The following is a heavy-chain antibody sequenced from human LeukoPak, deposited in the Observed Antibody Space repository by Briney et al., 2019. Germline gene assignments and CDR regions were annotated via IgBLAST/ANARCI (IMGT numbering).Heavy chain of an antibody. D-gene: IGHD1-7*01. CDR2: IPYDGDNK. V-gene: IGHV3-30*09. CDR1: GFTFSSYA. Sequence: GGSLRLSCAASGFTFSSYAMHWVRQAPGKGLEWVSVIPYDGDNKNYADSVKGRFAISRDSSKNTLYLQMNSLRTEDTAVYYCARDPGNYAYFDYWGQGTLVTVSS. CDR3: ARDPGNYAYFDY. J-gene: IGHJ4*02.